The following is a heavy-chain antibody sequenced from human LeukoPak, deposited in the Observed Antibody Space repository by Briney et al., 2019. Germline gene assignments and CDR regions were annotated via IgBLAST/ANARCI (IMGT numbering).Heavy chain of an antibody. CDR2: IKQDGSEK. Sequence: QPGRSLRLSCAASGFTFSSYGMHWVRQAPGKGLEWVANIKQDGSEKYYVDSVKGRFTISRDNAKNSLYLQMNSLRAEDTAVYYCARDFGSVTSGWYDAFDIWGQGTMVTVSS. CDR3: ARDFGSVTSGWYDAFDI. J-gene: IGHJ3*02. CDR1: GFTFSSYG. D-gene: IGHD6-19*01. V-gene: IGHV3-7*01.